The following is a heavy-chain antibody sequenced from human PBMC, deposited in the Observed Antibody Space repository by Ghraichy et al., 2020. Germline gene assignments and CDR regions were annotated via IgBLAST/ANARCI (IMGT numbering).Heavy chain of an antibody. CDR1: GDSVSNNVVA. V-gene: IGHV6-1*01. J-gene: IGHJ4*02. Sequence: QTLSLTCAISGDSVSNNVVAWNWIRQSPSRGLEWLGRTYYTSKWYINYAVSVTSRITISPDTSRNQVYLQLNSVTPEDTAVYYCARERNNYFGYWGQGTLVTVSS. D-gene: IGHD2/OR15-2a*01. CDR3: ARERNNYFGY. CDR2: TYYTSKWYI.